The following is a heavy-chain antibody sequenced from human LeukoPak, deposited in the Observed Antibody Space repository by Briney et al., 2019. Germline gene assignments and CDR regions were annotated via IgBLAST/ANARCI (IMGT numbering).Heavy chain of an antibody. V-gene: IGHV1-2*02. CDR1: GYTFTGYY. CDR3: ARTMTVVVPPDY. J-gene: IGHJ4*02. CDR2: INPNSGGT. Sequence: ASVKVSCKASGYTFTGYYMHWVRQAPGQGLEWMGWINPNSGGTNYAQKFQGRVTMTRDTSISTAYMELSRLRSDDTAVYYCARTMTVVVPPDYWGQGTLVTVSS. D-gene: IGHD3-22*01.